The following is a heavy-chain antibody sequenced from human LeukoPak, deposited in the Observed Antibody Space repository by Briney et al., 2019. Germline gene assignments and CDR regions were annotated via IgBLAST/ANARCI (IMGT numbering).Heavy chain of an antibody. V-gene: IGHV3-30*18. CDR2: ISYDGSNK. Sequence: QAGGSLRLSCAASGFTFSSYGMHWVRQAPGKGLEWVAVISYDGSNKYYADSVKGRFTISRDNSKNTLYLQMNSLRAEDTAVYYCAKDGSSSRVNWFDPWGQGTLVTVSS. CDR3: AKDGSSSRVNWFDP. D-gene: IGHD6-6*01. J-gene: IGHJ5*02. CDR1: GFTFSSYG.